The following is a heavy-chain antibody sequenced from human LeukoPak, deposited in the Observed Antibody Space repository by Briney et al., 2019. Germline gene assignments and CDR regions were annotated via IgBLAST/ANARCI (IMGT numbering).Heavy chain of an antibody. CDR3: ARGAIMITFGGVIVNWFDP. Sequence: PSETLSLTRTVSGGSISSSNYYWGWIRQPPGKGLECIGSIYYSGRTYYKSSLKSRVTISVDTSNNQFSLKLNSVTAADTAVYYCARGAIMITFGGVIVNWFDPWGQGTLVTVSS. J-gene: IGHJ5*02. D-gene: IGHD3-16*02. CDR1: GGSISSSNYY. CDR2: IYYSGRT. V-gene: IGHV4-39*07.